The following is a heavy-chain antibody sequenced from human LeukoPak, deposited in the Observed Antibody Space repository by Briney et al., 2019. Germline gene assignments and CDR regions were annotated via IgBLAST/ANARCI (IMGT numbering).Heavy chain of an antibody. CDR1: GGSISSYY. V-gene: IGHV4-59*01. CDR2: IYYSGST. D-gene: IGHD2-15*01. CDR3: ARDYPGGYYYGMDV. Sequence: KTSETLSLTCTVSGGSISSYYWSWIRQPPGEGLEWIGYIYYSGSTNYNPSLKSRVTISVDTSKNQFSLKLSSVTAADTAVYYCARDYPGGYYYGMDVWGQGTTVTVSS. J-gene: IGHJ6*02.